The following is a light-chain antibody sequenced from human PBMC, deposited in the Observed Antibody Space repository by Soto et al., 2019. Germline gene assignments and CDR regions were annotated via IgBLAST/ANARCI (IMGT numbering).Light chain of an antibody. CDR1: QSVSSN. V-gene: IGKV3-15*01. CDR3: QEYNNWPHT. J-gene: IGKJ2*01. Sequence: EIVMTQSPATLSVSPGERATLSCRASQSVSSNLAWYQQKPGQAPRLLIYGASTRATGIPARFSGSGSGTEFTPTISSLQSKESAVYYCQEYNNWPHTFGQGTKLEIK. CDR2: GAS.